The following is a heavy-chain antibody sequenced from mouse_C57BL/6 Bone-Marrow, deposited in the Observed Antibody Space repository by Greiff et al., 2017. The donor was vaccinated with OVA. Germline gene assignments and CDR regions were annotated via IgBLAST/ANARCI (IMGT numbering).Heavy chain of an antibody. CDR3: TAIYYDYDEGGYYGMDY. D-gene: IGHD2-4*01. Sequence: EVQLQQSGAELVRPGASVKLSCTASGFNITDYYMHWVKQRPEQGLEWIGRIDPEDGDTEYAPKFQGKATMTADTSSNTAYLQLSSLTSEDTAVYYCTAIYYDYDEGGYYGMDYWGQGTSVTVSS. V-gene: IGHV14-1*01. CDR2: IDPEDGDT. CDR1: GFNITDYY. J-gene: IGHJ4*01.